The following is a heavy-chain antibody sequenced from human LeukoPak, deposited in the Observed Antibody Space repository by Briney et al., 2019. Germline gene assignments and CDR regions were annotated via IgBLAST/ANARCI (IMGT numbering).Heavy chain of an antibody. D-gene: IGHD3-22*01. Sequence: GGSLRLSCAASGFTFNTYWMHWIRQAPGKGLEWVSRIKTDGSSTTYADSVKGRFTISRDNAKSTLYLQMSSLRAEDTAVYYCARAYHADSSGWGYWGQGTLVTVS. CDR3: ARAYHADSSGWGY. CDR2: IKTDGSST. V-gene: IGHV3-74*01. CDR1: GFTFNTYW. J-gene: IGHJ4*02.